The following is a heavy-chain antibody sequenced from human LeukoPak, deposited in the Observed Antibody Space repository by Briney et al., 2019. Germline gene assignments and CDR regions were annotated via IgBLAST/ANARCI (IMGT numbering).Heavy chain of an antibody. J-gene: IGHJ4*02. D-gene: IGHD3-9*01. CDR1: GFTFNNAW. CDR3: TSSPLPGLDY. CDR2: IKSKTHGGTT. V-gene: IGHV3-15*05. Sequence: GGSLRLSCVASGFTFNNAWVTWVRQAPGKGLEWVGRIKSKTHGGTTDYAAPVEGRFTVSRDDSENTVHLQMNSLKSEDTAVYYCTSSPLPGLDYWGQGTLVTVSS.